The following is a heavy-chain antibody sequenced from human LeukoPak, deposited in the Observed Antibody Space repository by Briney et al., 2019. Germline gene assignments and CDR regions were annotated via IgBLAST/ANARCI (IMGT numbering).Heavy chain of an antibody. V-gene: IGHV4-34*01. D-gene: IGHD3-9*01. CDR2: IYYSGTT. CDR1: GGSFSGYY. Sequence: PSKTLSLTYAVYGGSFSGYYWSWIRQPPGKGLEWIGSIYYSGTTYYNPSLKSRVTISVDTSKNQFSLKLSSVTATDTVVYYCARHDLAIRYFDYWGQGTLVTVSS. J-gene: IGHJ4*02. CDR3: ARHDLAIRYFDY.